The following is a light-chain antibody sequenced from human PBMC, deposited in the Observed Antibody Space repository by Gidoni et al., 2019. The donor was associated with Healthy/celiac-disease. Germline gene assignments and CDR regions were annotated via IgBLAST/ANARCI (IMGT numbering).Light chain of an antibody. CDR1: SLRSYY. CDR2: GKN. V-gene: IGLV3-19*01. J-gene: IGLJ2*01. CDR3: NSRDSSGNHVV. Sequence: SSELTQDPAVSVALGQTVRITCQGDSLRSYYASWYQQKPGQAPILVISGKNNRPSGIQDRFSGSRAGNTASLTITGAQAEDEADYYCNSRDSSGNHVVFGGGTKLTVL.